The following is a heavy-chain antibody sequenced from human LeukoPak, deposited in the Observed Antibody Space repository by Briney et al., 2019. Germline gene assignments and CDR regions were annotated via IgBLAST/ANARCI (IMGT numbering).Heavy chain of an antibody. V-gene: IGHV4-59*12. CDR1: GGSISSYY. D-gene: IGHD5-18*01. CDR2: IYHSGST. J-gene: IGHJ4*02. Sequence: PSETLSLTCTVSGGSISSYYWSWIRQPPGKGLEWIGYIYHSGSTYYNPSLKSRVTISIDRSKNQFSLQLTSVTAADTAVYYCARGGYNFDYWGQGTLVTVSS. CDR3: ARGGYNFDY.